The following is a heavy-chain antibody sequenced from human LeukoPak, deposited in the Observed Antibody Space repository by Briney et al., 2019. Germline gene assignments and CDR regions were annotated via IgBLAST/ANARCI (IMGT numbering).Heavy chain of an antibody. CDR1: GYTFTGYY. CDR3: ASGSEQQLVRHFDY. CDR2: INPNSGGT. J-gene: IGHJ4*02. V-gene: IGHV1-2*06. D-gene: IGHD6-13*01. Sequence: ASVKVSCKAAGYTFTGYYMHGVRQAPGQGLEWMGRINPNSGGTNYAQKFQGRVTMTRDTSISTAYMELSRLRSDDTAVYYCASGSEQQLVRHFDYWGQGTLVTVSS.